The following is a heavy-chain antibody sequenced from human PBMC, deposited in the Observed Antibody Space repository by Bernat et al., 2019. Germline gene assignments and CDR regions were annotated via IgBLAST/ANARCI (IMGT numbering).Heavy chain of an antibody. J-gene: IGHJ4*02. CDR3: ARTDGAGRLLGDY. Sequence: HVQLVQSGAEVQKPGASVKVSCKASGYTFTSYYIHWVRQAPGQGLEWMGIINPSGGSTSYAQKFQGRVTMTMDMSTSAVDMELSGLRSEDTAVYYCARTDGAGRLLGDYLGQGTLVTVSS. V-gene: IGHV1-46*01. CDR1: GYTFTSYY. D-gene: IGHD2-15*01. CDR2: INPSGGST.